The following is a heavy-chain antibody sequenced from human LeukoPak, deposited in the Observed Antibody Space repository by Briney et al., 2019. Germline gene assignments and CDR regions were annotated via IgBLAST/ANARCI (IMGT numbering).Heavy chain of an antibody. J-gene: IGHJ6*02. Sequence: GSVKVSCKASGYTFTSYDINRGRQGTGQRAEWMGWMNPNSGNTGYAQKVQGRVTMTRTTSTCTAYMELSSLRSEDTAVYYCARDGGYSAPHYYCASMDVWGQGTTVTVSS. V-gene: IGHV1-8*01. D-gene: IGHD5-12*01. CDR1: GYTFTSYD. CDR3: ARDGGYSAPHYYCASMDV. CDR2: MNPNSGNT.